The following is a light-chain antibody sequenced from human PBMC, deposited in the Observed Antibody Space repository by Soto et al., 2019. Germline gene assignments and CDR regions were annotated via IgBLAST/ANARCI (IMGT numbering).Light chain of an antibody. CDR1: QGISSY. CDR3: QQLNNYPRT. CDR2: AAS. Sequence: DIQLTQSPSFLSASVGDRVTITRRASQGISSYLAWYQQKPGKAPKLLISAASTLQSGVPSRFSGSGSGTEFTLTITSLQPEDFATYYCQQLNNYPRTFGQGTKVEIK. V-gene: IGKV1-9*01. J-gene: IGKJ1*01.